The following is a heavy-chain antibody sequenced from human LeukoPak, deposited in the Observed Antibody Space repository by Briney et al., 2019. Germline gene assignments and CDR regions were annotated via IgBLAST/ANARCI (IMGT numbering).Heavy chain of an antibody. CDR2: ISSNGGST. CDR1: GFTFGSYA. J-gene: IGHJ4*02. Sequence: GGSLRLSCSASGFTFGSYAMHWVRQAPGKGLEYVSAISSNGGSTYYADSVKGRFTISRDNSKNTLYLQMSSLRAEDTAVYYCVKSSGWDYFDYWGQGTLVTVSS. V-gene: IGHV3-64D*06. CDR3: VKSSGWDYFDY. D-gene: IGHD6-19*01.